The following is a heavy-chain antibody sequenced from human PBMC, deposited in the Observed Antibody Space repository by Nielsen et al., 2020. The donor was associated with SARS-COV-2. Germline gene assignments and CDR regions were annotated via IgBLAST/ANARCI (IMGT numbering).Heavy chain of an antibody. Sequence: GGSLRLSCAASGFTFSSYAMSWVRQAPGKGLEWVAVIWYDGSNKYYADSVKGRFTISRDNSKNTLYLQMNSLRAEDTAVYYCARVSESPVLRFFDWSPSRHYYNYMDVWGKGTTVTVSS. J-gene: IGHJ6*03. CDR3: ARVSESPVLRFFDWSPSRHYYNYMDV. CDR2: IWYDGSNK. V-gene: IGHV3-33*08. CDR1: GFTFSSYA. D-gene: IGHD3-9*01.